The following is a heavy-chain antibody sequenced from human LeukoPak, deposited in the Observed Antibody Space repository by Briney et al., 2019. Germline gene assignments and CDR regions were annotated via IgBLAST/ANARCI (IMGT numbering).Heavy chain of an antibody. CDR1: GFTFNSYA. CDR2: ISGTGAGT. D-gene: IGHD3-10*01. Sequence: GGSLRLSCAASGFTFNSYAMSWVRQAPGKGLEWVSVISGTGAGTYFADSVRGRFTISRDNSKNTLYLHMNSLRAEDTAIYYCARGRFGPDYWGQGTLVTVSS. J-gene: IGHJ4*02. V-gene: IGHV3-23*01. CDR3: ARGRFGPDY.